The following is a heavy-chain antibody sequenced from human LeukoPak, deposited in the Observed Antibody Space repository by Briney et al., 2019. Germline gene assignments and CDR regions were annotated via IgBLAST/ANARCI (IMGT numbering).Heavy chain of an antibody. Sequence: PSETLSLTCTVSGGSISSYYWSWLRQPAGKGLEWIGRIYTSGSTHYHPSLKSRVTMSVDVPKNQFPQNVSCVTPGDTAVFSCAGDDSGGYHTTYFDYWGQGTLVTVSS. CDR3: AGDDSGGYHTTYFDY. J-gene: IGHJ4*02. CDR2: IYTSGST. D-gene: IGHD3-22*01. V-gene: IGHV4-4*07. CDR1: GGSISSYY.